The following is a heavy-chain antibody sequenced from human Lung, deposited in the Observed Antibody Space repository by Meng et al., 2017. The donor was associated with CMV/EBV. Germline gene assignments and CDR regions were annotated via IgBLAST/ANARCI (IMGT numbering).Heavy chain of an antibody. V-gene: IGHV3-48*03. CDR1: GFTFSSYE. D-gene: IGHD3-10*01. J-gene: IGHJ6*02. Sequence: GGSLRLXCAASGFTFSSYEMNWVRQAPGKGLEWVSYISSSGSTIYYADSVKGRFTISRDNAKNSLYLQMNSLRAEDTAVYYCARAGITMVRGVMVDYYGMDVXGHGXTVTVSS. CDR3: ARAGITMVRGVMVDYYGMDV. CDR2: ISSSGSTI.